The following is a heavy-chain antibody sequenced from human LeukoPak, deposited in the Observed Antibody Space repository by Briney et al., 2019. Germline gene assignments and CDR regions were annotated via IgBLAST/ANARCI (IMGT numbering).Heavy chain of an antibody. CDR2: LSHSGST. D-gene: IGHD1-26*01. V-gene: IGHV4-38-2*02. Sequence: PSETLSLTCTVSAYSISSGYYWGWIRQPPGKGLEWIGSLSHSGSTFYNPSLKSRVTISVDTSKNQFSLKLSSVTAADTAVYYCARAEVGALYYYYYYMDVWGKGTTVTVSS. CDR1: AYSISSGYY. J-gene: IGHJ6*03. CDR3: ARAEVGALYYYYYYMDV.